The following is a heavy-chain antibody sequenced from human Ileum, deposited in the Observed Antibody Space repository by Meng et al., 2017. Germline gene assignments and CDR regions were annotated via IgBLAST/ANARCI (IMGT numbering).Heavy chain of an antibody. V-gene: IGHV3-74*01. D-gene: IGHD3/OR15-3a*01. J-gene: IGHJ4*02. CDR1: GFTFSTYS. CDR2: IKPDGRTT. CDR3: ARDWDWVVWDY. Sequence: EFRLVESGGGLVQPGGSLTLSCAPSGFTFSTYSMHWVRQAPGKGLVWVSQIKPDGRTTAYADSVKGRFTISRDNAKSTLYLEMNSLRAEDAAVYYCARDWDWVVWDYWGQGTLVTVSS.